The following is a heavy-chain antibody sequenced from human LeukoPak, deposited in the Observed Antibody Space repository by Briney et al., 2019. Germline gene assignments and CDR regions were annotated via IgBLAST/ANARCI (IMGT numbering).Heavy chain of an antibody. J-gene: IGHJ4*02. CDR2: ISTDNVDI. CDR1: GYTFNNYA. CDR3: ARITIFGVVDGPDY. D-gene: IGHD3-3*01. V-gene: IGHV1-18*01. Sequence: VSVKVSCTAYGYTFNNYAISWVRQAPGQGLEWMGWISTDNVDIKYSQRLQGRVTMTTDTSTNTAYMELRSLRSDDTAVYYCARITIFGVVDGPDYWGQGTLVTVSS.